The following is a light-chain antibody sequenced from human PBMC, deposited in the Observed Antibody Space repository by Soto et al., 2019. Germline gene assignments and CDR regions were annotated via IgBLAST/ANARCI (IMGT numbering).Light chain of an antibody. Sequence: DIQMTQSPSSLSASVWDRVTMTCRASETMKTYLNWYQHRPGSAPRLLIYDASTLQSGVPSRFSASGSETDFNLTISGLQPEDFAIYYCQQSYSIPGTFGPGTKV. CDR2: DAS. J-gene: IGKJ1*01. CDR3: QQSYSIPGT. V-gene: IGKV1-39*01. CDR1: ETMKTY.